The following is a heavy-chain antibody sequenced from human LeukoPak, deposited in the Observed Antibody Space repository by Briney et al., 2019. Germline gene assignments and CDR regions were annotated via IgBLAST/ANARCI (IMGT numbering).Heavy chain of an antibody. V-gene: IGHV3-23*01. CDR1: GFTFSSYA. J-gene: IGHJ3*02. D-gene: IGHD2-2*01. CDR2: ISGSGGST. CDR3: ASPKPKVRGPAGWHDAFDI. Sequence: SGGSLRLSCAASGFTFSSYAMSRVRQAPGKGLEWVSAISGSGGSTYYADSVKGRFTISRDNSKNTLYLQMNSLRAEDTAVYYCASPKPKVRGPAGWHDAFDIWGQGTMVTVSS.